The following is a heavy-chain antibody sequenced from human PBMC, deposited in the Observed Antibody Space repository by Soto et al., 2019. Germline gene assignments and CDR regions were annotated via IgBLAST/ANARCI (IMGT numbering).Heavy chain of an antibody. CDR3: ARDLLAGDPSSKGMDV. CDR1: GYTFTGYY. CDR2: INPNSGGT. Sequence: GASVKVSCKASGYTFTGYYMHWVRQAPGQGLEWMGWINPNSGGTNYAQKFQGWVTMTRDTSISTAYMELSRLRSDDTAVYYCARDLLAGDPSSKGMDVWGQGTTVTVSS. J-gene: IGHJ6*02. D-gene: IGHD7-27*01. V-gene: IGHV1-2*04.